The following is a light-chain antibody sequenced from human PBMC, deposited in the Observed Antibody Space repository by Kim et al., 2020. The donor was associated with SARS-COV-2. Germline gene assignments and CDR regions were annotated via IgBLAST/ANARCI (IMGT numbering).Light chain of an antibody. Sequence: PGQTARITCSGDALPNQYAYWFQQKPGQAPMLVIYEDTERPSGIPERVSGSTSGTTVTLTISGVQAEDEADYYCQSSDSSDTFWVFGGGTKLTVL. CDR2: EDT. J-gene: IGLJ3*02. CDR1: ALPNQY. V-gene: IGLV3-25*03. CDR3: QSSDSSDTFWV.